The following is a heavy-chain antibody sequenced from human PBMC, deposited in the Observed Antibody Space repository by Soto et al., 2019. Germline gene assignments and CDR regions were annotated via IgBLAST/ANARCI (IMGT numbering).Heavy chain of an antibody. CDR3: ARDRRIVVVTYGMDV. CDR2: ISAYNGNT. Sequence: QVQLVQSGAEVKKPGASVKVSCKASGYTFTSYGISWVRQAPGQGLEWMGWISAYNGNTNYAQKLQGRVTMTTDRSTSTAYMELRSLRSDDTAVYYCARDRRIVVVTYGMDVWGQGTTVTVSS. J-gene: IGHJ6*02. CDR1: GYTFTSYG. V-gene: IGHV1-18*01. D-gene: IGHD3-22*01.